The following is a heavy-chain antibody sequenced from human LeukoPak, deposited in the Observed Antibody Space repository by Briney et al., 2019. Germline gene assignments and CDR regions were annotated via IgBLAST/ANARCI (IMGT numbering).Heavy chain of an antibody. D-gene: IGHD2-15*01. CDR1: GYTFTSYG. Sequence: ASVKVSCKASGYTFTSYGISWVRQAPGQGLERMGWISAYNGNTNYAQKLQGRVTMTTDTSTSTAYMELRSLRSDDTAVYYCARVGSVVVAAKVAGFDPWGQGTLVTVSS. CDR2: ISAYNGNT. CDR3: ARVGSVVVAAKVAGFDP. J-gene: IGHJ5*02. V-gene: IGHV1-18*01.